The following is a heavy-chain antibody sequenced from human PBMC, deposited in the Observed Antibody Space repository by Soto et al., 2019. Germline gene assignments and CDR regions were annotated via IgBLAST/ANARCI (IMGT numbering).Heavy chain of an antibody. CDR3: ARVDPRGVAVVRDY. V-gene: IGHV1-18*01. CDR1: GNTFASHG. CDR2: ISGFDGQT. J-gene: IGHJ4*02. Sequence: GPGVKKPGASVKVSCKASGNTFASHGFSWVRQAPGQGLEWMGWISGFDGQTNYALKFQGRVTLTTDTSTSTAYMELRSLRSDDTAVYFCARVDPRGVAVVRDYWGQGTLVTVSS. D-gene: IGHD3-10*01.